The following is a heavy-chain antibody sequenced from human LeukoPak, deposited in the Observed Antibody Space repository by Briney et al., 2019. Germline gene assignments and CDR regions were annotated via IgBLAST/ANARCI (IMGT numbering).Heavy chain of an antibody. CDR1: GFTFSSYA. CDR3: AKGSSGWYERVKVDY. D-gene: IGHD6-19*01. CDR2: ISGSGGST. V-gene: IGHV3-23*01. J-gene: IGHJ4*02. Sequence: GGSLRLSCAASGFTFSSYAMSWVRQAPGKGLEWVSAISGSGGSTYYADSVKGRFTISRDNSKNALYLQMNSLRAEDTAVYYCAKGSSGWYERVKVDYWGQGTLVTVSS.